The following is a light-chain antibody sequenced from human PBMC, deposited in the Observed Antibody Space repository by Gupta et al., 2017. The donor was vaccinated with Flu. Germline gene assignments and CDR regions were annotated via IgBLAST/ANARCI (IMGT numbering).Light chain of an antibody. CDR2: GNS. CDR3: QSYDGSQTAHVV. CDR1: STDIGGDND. V-gene: IGLV1-40*01. J-gene: IGLJ2*01. Sequence: TISCTGSSTDIGGDNDVYWYQQRPGKAPKLIIYGNSKRPSGVPDRFSGSKSGTTASLTITGLQAEDEADYYCQSYDGSQTAHVVFGGGTKLTVL.